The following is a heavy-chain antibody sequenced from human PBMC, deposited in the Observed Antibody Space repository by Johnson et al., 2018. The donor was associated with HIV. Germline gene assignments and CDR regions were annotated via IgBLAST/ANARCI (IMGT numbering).Heavy chain of an antibody. D-gene: IGHD6-19*01. J-gene: IGHJ3*02. CDR3: AKGGSAVAVAFDI. CDR1: GFTFSSYG. Sequence: QVQLVESGGGVVQPGRSLRLSCAASGFTFSSYGMLLVRQAPGKGLEWVAVISYDGNNKYYADSVKGRFTISRDNSKNTLYLQMNSLRAEDTAVYYCAKGGSAVAVAFDIWGQGTMVTVSS. CDR2: ISYDGNNK. V-gene: IGHV3-30*18.